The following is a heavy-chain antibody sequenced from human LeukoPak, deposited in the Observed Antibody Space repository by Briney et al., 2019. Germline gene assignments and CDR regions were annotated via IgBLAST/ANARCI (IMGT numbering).Heavy chain of an antibody. CDR2: IKRRTDGGTT. D-gene: IGHD2-15*01. V-gene: IGHV3-15*01. J-gene: IGHJ4*02. Sequence: GGSLRLSCAVSGFTFSNAWMSWVRQAPGKGLEWVGRIKRRTDGGTTDYAAPVKGRFTISRDDSKSTLYLQMNSLKSEDTAVYYCTTESGGNWWVDYWGQGTLVTVSS. CDR3: TTESGGNWWVDY. CDR1: GFTFSNAW.